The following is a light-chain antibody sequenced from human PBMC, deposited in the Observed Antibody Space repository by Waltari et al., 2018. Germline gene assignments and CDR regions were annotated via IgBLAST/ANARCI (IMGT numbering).Light chain of an antibody. CDR2: KDS. Sequence: SYELTQPPSVSVSPGQTASITCSGDKLGDKYACWYQQKPGQSPVLVNYKDSKRPSGIPERFSGSNSGNTATLTISGTQAMDEADYYCQAWDSSTLYVFGTGTKVTVL. CDR3: QAWDSSTLYV. V-gene: IGLV3-1*01. CDR1: KLGDKY. J-gene: IGLJ1*01.